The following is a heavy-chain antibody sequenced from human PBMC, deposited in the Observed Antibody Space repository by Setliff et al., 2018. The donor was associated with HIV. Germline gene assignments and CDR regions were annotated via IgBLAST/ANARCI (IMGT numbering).Heavy chain of an antibody. CDR1: GFTFSSYS. CDR3: ARDSYGGSGWPFDY. CDR2: ISGNSGAV. J-gene: IGHJ4*02. D-gene: IGHD6-19*01. V-gene: IGHV3-48*01. Sequence: PGGSLRLSCAASGFTFSSYSMNWVRQAPGKGLEWVSFISGNSGAVTYADSVKGRFTISRDNAKNSLYLQMNSLRAEDTAVYYCARDSYGGSGWPFDYWGQGTLVTVSS.